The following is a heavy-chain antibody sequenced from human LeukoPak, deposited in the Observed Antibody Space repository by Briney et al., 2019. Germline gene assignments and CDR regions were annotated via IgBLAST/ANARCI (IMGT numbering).Heavy chain of an antibody. V-gene: IGHV1-69*13. CDR3: ARLPLGYTYGY. D-gene: IGHD5-12*01. Sequence: ASAKVSCKASGGDFSTFGIHWVRQAPGPGFEWMGGIIPVFRTANYAQKWKGRVTITADESSTTAYMELSSLRSEDTAVYYCARLPLGYTYGYWGQGTLVTVSS. CDR2: IIPVFRTA. CDR1: GGDFSTFG. J-gene: IGHJ4*02.